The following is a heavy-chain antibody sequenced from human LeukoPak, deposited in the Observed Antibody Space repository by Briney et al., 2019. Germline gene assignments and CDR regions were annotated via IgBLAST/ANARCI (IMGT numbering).Heavy chain of an antibody. D-gene: IGHD2-15*01. CDR3: GGSGGSAHNWFDP. CDR2: IKQDGSDK. J-gene: IGHJ5*02. Sequence: PGGSLRPSCVGSGFTFNKYWMSLVRQAPGKGLEWVANIKQDGSDKYYVDSVEGRFTISRDNAKNSLYLQMNSLRAEDTAVYYCGGSGGSAHNWFDPWGQGTLVTVSS. V-gene: IGHV3-7*01. CDR1: GFTFNKYW.